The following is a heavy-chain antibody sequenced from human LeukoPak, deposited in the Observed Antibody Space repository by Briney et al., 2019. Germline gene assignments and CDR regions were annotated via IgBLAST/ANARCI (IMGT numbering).Heavy chain of an antibody. CDR1: GFTISRDS. CDR2: ISYDSAIK. CDR3: VRDNPRCCGVVPANIDDY. Sequence: GGSLRLSCAASGFTISRDSMNWVRQAPGKGLEWISYISYDSAIKFYADSVRGRFTISRDNAKNSLYLQMHSLSAEDTAVYYCVRDNPRCCGVVPANIDDYWGQGTLVTVSS. D-gene: IGHD2-15*01. V-gene: IGHV3-48*01. J-gene: IGHJ4*02.